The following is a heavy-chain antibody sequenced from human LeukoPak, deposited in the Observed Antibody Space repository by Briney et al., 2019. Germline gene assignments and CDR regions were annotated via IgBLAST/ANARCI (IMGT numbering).Heavy chain of an antibody. Sequence: GASVKVSCKASGYTFTRYGISWVRQAPGQGLEWMGWISAYKSNTNYAEKLQDRVTMTTDTSTSTAYMELRSLRSDDTAIYYCARGGNSGWRTPKDDYWGQGTLVTVSS. CDR3: ARGGNSGWRTPKDDY. CDR2: ISAYKSNT. J-gene: IGHJ4*02. CDR1: GYTFTRYG. D-gene: IGHD6-19*01. V-gene: IGHV1-18*01.